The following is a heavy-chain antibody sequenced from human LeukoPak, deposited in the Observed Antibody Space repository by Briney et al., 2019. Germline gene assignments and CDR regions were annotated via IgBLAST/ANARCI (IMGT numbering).Heavy chain of an antibody. Sequence: SETLSLTCTVSGNSINIYSWNWIRQSPEKGLEWIAYMYYSGTTNYNPSLENRAAISLDLSRHQFSLRLSSVTAADTAVYYCAREGILGHPLYWYFDLWGRGTLVTVSS. CDR3: AREGILGHPLYWYFDL. CDR1: GNSINIYS. J-gene: IGHJ2*01. V-gene: IGHV4-59*12. D-gene: IGHD1-26*01. CDR2: MYYSGTT.